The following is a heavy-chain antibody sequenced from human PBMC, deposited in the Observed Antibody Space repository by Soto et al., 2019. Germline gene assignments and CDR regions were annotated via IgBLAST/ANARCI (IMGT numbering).Heavy chain of an antibody. Sequence: QITLKESGPTLVKPTQTLTLTCTFSGFSLSTSGVGVGWIRQPPGKALEWLALIYWDDDKRYSPSLKSRLTITKDTAKNQVVLTKTNMDPVETATYYCAHSVGMATDYGDYVNNPDFGYWGQGTLVTVSS. J-gene: IGHJ4*02. V-gene: IGHV2-5*02. CDR1: GFSLSTSGVG. CDR3: AHSVGMATDYGDYVNNPDFGY. CDR2: IYWDDDK. D-gene: IGHD4-17*01.